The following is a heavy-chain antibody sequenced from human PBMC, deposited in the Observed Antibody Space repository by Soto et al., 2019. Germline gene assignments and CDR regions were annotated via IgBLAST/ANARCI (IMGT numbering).Heavy chain of an antibody. Sequence: GGSLRLSCAASGFTFNNYAMSWVRQAPGKELEWVATINDIGYDTYYVDSVKGRFTISRDKSKNTLYLQMNSLRAEDTAVYYCEKVNVDMDIIFDYWGQGTLVTVSS. J-gene: IGHJ4*02. V-gene: IGHV3-23*01. CDR2: INDIGYDT. D-gene: IGHD5-12*01. CDR1: GFTFNNYA. CDR3: EKVNVDMDIIFDY.